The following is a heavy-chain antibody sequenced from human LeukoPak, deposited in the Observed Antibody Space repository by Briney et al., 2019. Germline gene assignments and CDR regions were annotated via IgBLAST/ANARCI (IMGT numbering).Heavy chain of an antibody. Sequence: GGSLRLSCAASGFTFSGSAMTWVRQAPGKGLEWVSSIHKSSTYIYYSDSVRGRFTVSRDNAKNSLYLQMNSLRAEDTAFYYCARISSNNWYDSWGQGTLVTVSS. V-gene: IGHV3-21*01. CDR1: GFTFSGSA. CDR3: ARISSNNWYDS. CDR2: IHKSSTYI. J-gene: IGHJ5*01. D-gene: IGHD3-16*02.